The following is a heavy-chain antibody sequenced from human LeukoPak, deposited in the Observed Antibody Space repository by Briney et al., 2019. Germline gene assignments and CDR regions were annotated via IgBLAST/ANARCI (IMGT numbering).Heavy chain of an antibody. V-gene: IGHV3-23*01. CDR1: RISLSSYA. Sequence: GGSLRLSCVAPRISLSSYAMSWVRQAPGKGLEWVSTITYNGVNDYYADSVKGRFTISRDNSKNTLYLQMNSLRPEDTAVYYCAKDGKPGVEITTPYYFDSWAQAPL. CDR2: ITYNGVND. J-gene: IGHJ4*02. CDR3: AKDGKPGVEITTPYYFDS. D-gene: IGHD3-3*01.